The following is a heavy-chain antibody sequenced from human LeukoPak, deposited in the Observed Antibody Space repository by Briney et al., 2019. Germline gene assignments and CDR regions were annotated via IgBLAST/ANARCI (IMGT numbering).Heavy chain of an antibody. J-gene: IGHJ6*02. D-gene: IGHD3-3*01. Sequence: GASVKVSCKASGGTFSSYAISWVRQAPGQGLEWMGWINTNTGNPTYAQGFTGRFVFSLDTSVSTAYLQISSLKAEDTAVYYCARDEGVTIFGVVRYYYGMDVWGQGTTVTVSS. CDR3: ARDEGVTIFGVVRYYYGMDV. CDR2: INTNTGNP. CDR1: GGTFSSYA. V-gene: IGHV7-4-1*02.